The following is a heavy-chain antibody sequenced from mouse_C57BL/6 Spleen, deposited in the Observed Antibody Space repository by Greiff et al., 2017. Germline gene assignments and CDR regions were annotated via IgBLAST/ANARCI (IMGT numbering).Heavy chain of an antibody. CDR3: ARSHYYGSSYGWFAY. CDR1: GYAFTNYL. V-gene: IGHV1-54*01. D-gene: IGHD1-1*01. CDR2: INPGSGGT. J-gene: IGHJ3*01. Sequence: QVQLQQSGAELVRPGTSVKVSCKASGYAFTNYLIEWVKQRPGQGLEWIGVINPGSGGTNYNEKFKGKATLTADKSSSTAYMQLSSLTSEDSAVYFCARSHYYGSSYGWFAYWGQGTLVTVSA.